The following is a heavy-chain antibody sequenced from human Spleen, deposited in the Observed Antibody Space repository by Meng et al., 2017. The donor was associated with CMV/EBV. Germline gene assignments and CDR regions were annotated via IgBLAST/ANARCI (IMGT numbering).Heavy chain of an antibody. Sequence: GESLKISCAASGFTFSTYAMHWVRQAPGKGLEWVSAISGGGSSTFYADSMQGRFTISRDNSKNTLFLQMKSLRAGDTAMYYCAKAPSIEARAGIDFWGPGTLVTVS. V-gene: IGHV3-23*01. CDR1: GFTFSTYA. D-gene: IGHD6-6*01. CDR2: ISGGGSST. CDR3: AKAPSIEARAGIDF. J-gene: IGHJ1*01.